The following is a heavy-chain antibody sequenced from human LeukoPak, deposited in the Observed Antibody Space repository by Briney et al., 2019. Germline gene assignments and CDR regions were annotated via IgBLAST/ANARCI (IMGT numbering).Heavy chain of an antibody. Sequence: RSGGSPRLSCAASGFTFSSCGMTWVRQAPGKGLEWVSSISGSDDGTYYADSVKGRFTISRDNSKNTLYLQMNSLRAEDTAVYYCAKRGPIYSSSPGNYFDYWGQGTLVTVSS. D-gene: IGHD6-6*01. V-gene: IGHV3-23*01. CDR1: GFTFSSCG. CDR2: ISGSDDGT. J-gene: IGHJ4*02. CDR3: AKRGPIYSSSPGNYFDY.